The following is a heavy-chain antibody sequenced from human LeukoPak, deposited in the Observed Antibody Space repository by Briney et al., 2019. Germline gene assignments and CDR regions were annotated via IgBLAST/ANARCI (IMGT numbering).Heavy chain of an antibody. Sequence: PGGSLRLSCAASGFTFSSYWMSWVRQAPGKGLEWVANIKQDGSEKYYVDSVKGRFTISKDNAKNSVYLQMNSLRAEDTAVYYCTRGSQWDLLGSCDYWGQGTLVSVSS. CDR3: TRGSQWDLLGSCDY. CDR2: IKQDGSEK. D-gene: IGHD1-26*01. V-gene: IGHV3-7*01. CDR1: GFTFSSYW. J-gene: IGHJ4*02.